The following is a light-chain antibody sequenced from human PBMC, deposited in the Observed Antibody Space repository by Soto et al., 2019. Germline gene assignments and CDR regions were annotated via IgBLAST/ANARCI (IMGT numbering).Light chain of an antibody. V-gene: IGKV3-15*01. CDR1: QSVSSK. Sequence: EIVMTQSPATLSVSPGERATLSCRASQSVSSKLAWYQQKPGQAPRLLIYRASTRATDIPARFSGSGSGTEFTPTISSLQSEDFAVYYCHQYNNWPPATFGQGTRVEIK. J-gene: IGKJ1*01. CDR3: HQYNNWPPAT. CDR2: RAS.